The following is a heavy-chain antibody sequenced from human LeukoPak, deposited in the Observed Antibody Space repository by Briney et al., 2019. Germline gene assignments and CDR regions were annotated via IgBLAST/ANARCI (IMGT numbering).Heavy chain of an antibody. CDR1: GGSISGYY. D-gene: IGHD5-18*01. CDR2: IYYSGST. J-gene: IGHJ4*02. CDR3: AREGYSYGSDY. Sequence: PSETLSLTCTVSGGSISGYYWSWIRQPPGKGLEWIGYIYYSGSTNYNPSLKSRVTISVDTSKNQFSLKLSSVTAADTAVYYCAREGYSYGSDYWGQGTLVTVSS. V-gene: IGHV4-59*01.